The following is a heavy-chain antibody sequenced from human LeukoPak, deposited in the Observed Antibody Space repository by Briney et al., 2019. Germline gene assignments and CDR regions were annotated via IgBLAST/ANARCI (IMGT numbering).Heavy chain of an antibody. V-gene: IGHV3-7*01. CDR2: IKQDGSET. CDR3: ARDGNWGLDAFDL. D-gene: IGHD7-27*01. Sequence: GGSLRLSCATSGFIFSNYWMSWVRQAPGKGLEWVANIKQDGSETYYVDSVKGRFTISRDDAKNSLYLQMNSLRAEDTAVYYCARDGNWGLDAFDLWGQGTMVIVSS. J-gene: IGHJ3*01. CDR1: GFIFSNYW.